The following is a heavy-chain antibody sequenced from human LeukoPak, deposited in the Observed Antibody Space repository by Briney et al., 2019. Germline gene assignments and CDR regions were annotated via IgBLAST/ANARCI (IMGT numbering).Heavy chain of an antibody. V-gene: IGHV3-11*04. J-gene: IGHJ4*02. CDR3: ARDRALTK. CDR2: ISPTASSI. Sequence: GGSLRLSCGASGFTFSDYYMNWIRQAPGKGLEWVSFISPTASSIYFADSVQGRFNISRDNAKNSLFLQMTSLRAEDTAVYYCARDRALTKWGQGTLVTVSS. CDR1: GFTFSDYY.